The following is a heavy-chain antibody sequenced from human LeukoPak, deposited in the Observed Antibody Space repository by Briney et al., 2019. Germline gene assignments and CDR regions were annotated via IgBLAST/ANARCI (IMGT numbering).Heavy chain of an antibody. Sequence: SGGSLRLSCVASGFTFTSDAMNWVRQAPGKGLEWVAVTSSDLNVKLYADSVKGRFTISRDNSRSTLYLQMNSLRPEDTAIYYCAREGYYGSGSPPSLYFDYWGQGTLVTVSS. CDR1: GFTFTSDA. D-gene: IGHD3-10*01. V-gene: IGHV3-30*03. CDR2: TSSDLNVK. CDR3: AREGYYGSGSPPSLYFDY. J-gene: IGHJ4*02.